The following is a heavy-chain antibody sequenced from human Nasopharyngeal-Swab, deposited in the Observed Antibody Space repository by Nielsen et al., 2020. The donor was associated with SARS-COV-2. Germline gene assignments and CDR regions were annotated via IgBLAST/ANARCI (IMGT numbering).Heavy chain of an antibody. J-gene: IGHJ3*02. D-gene: IGHD6-6*01. V-gene: IGHV5-51*01. CDR3: ARDEGVYSSSSRGASDI. CDR1: GYSFTSYW. Sequence: GESLKISCKGSGYSFTSYWIGWVRQMPGKGLEWMGIIYPGDSDTRYSPSFQGQVTISADKSISTAYLQWSSLKASDTAMYYCARDEGVYSSSSRGASDIWGQGTMVTVSS. CDR2: IYPGDSDT.